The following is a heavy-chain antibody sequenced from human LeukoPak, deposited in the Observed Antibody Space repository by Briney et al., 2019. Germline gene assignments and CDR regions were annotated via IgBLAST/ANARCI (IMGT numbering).Heavy chain of an antibody. J-gene: IGHJ4*02. V-gene: IGHV3-30*04. CDR2: ISYDGSNK. D-gene: IGHD6-19*01. Sequence: GRSLRLSCAASGFTFSSYAMHWVRQAPGKGLEWVAVISYDGSNKYYADSVKGRFTISRDNSKNTLYLQMNSLRAEDTAVYYSRAVAGTENYFDYWGQGTLVTVSS. CDR1: GFTFSSYA. CDR3: RAVAGTENYFDY.